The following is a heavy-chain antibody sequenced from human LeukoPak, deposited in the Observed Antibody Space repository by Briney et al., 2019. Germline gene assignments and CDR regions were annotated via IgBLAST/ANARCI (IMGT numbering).Heavy chain of an antibody. Sequence: SQTLSLTCTVSGGSISSGSYYWSWIRQPAGKGLEWIGRIYTSGSTNYNPSLKSRVTISVDTSKNQFSLKLSSVTAADTAVYYCARGPTTMVRGVIGFDSWGQGTLVTVSS. D-gene: IGHD3-10*01. CDR2: IYTSGST. CDR1: GGSISSGSYY. V-gene: IGHV4-61*02. J-gene: IGHJ5*01. CDR3: ARGPTTMVRGVIGFDS.